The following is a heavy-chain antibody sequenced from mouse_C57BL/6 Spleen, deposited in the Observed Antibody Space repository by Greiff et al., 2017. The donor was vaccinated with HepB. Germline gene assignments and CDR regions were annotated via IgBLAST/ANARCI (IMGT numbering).Heavy chain of an antibody. CDR2: IDPSDSYT. V-gene: IGHV1-69*01. CDR3: ARSGSQGLYFDY. Sequence: QVQLQQPGAELVMPGASVKLSCKASGYTFTSYWMHWVKQRPGQGLEWIGEIDPSDSYTNYNQKFKGKSTLTVDKSSSTAYMQLSSLTSEDSAVYYCARSGSQGLYFDYWGQGTTLTVSS. J-gene: IGHJ2*01. CDR1: GYTFTSYW. D-gene: IGHD1-1*01.